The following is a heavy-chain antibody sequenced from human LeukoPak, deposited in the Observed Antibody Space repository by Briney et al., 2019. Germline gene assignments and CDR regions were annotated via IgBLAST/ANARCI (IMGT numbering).Heavy chain of an antibody. CDR3: ARDGSSSRYRYYYYYMDV. D-gene: IGHD6-6*01. CDR2: ISYDGSNK. Sequence: PGRSLRLSCAASGFTFSVYGMHWVRQAPGKGLEWVAVISYDGSNKYYADSVKGRFTISRDNSKNTLYLQMNSLRAEDTAVYYCARDGSSSRYRYYYYYMDVWGKGTTVTVSS. CDR1: GFTFSVYG. J-gene: IGHJ6*03. V-gene: IGHV3-30*06.